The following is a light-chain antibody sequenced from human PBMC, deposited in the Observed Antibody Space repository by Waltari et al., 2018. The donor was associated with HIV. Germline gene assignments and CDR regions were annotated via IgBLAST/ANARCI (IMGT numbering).Light chain of an antibody. CDR3: ATWDDSLNGVL. CDR2: TDT. V-gene: IGLV1-47*01. Sequence: SVLTQPPSASGTPGQKVTIPCSGSSSHLGSHSVFWYQQLPGAAPKLLIYTDTQRPSGVPDRFSGSKSGTSASLAISGLRSEDEAVYSCATWDDSLNGVLFGGGTNLNVL. CDR1: SSHLGSHS. J-gene: IGLJ2*01.